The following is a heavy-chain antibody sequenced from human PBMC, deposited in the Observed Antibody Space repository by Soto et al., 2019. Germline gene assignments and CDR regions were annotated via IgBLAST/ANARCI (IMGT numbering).Heavy chain of an antibody. CDR3: ARFPQTAIVGAAYFDY. V-gene: IGHV1-69*02. CDR2: VIPILGIA. D-gene: IGHD1-26*01. CDR1: GGTFSSYI. Sequence: QVQLVQSGAEVKKPGSSVKVSCKASGGTFSSYIISWVRQAPGQGLEWMGRVIPILGIANYAQKFQGRVTITAGKSTSTAYMELRSLRSEDTAVYYCARFPQTAIVGAAYFDYWGQGTLVTVSS. J-gene: IGHJ4*02.